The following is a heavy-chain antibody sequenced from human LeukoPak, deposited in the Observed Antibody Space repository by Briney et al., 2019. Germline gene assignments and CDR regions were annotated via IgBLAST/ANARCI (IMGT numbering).Heavy chain of an antibody. CDR1: GFTFSSYG. CDR3: ARDKVYSSSVGYYYYMDV. V-gene: IGHV3-23*01. Sequence: GGSLRLSCAASGFTFSSYGMSWVRQAPGKGLEWVSAISGSGGSTYYADSVKGRFTISRDNAKNSLYLQMNSLRAEDTAVYYCARDKVYSSSVGYYYYMDVWGKGTMVTVSS. J-gene: IGHJ6*03. D-gene: IGHD6-13*01. CDR2: ISGSGGST.